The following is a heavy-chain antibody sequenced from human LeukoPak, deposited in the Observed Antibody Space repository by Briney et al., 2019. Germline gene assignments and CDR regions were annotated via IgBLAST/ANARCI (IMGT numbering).Heavy chain of an antibody. Sequence: GESLKISFKGSGYSFTSYWIGWVRQMPGKGLEWMGIIYPGDSDTRYSPSFQGQVTISADKSISTAYLQWSSLKASDTAMYYCALKSYITIFGVVTRGDAFDIWGQGTMVTVSS. CDR3: ALKSYITIFGVVTRGDAFDI. J-gene: IGHJ3*02. CDR1: GYSFTSYW. CDR2: IYPGDSDT. D-gene: IGHD3-3*01. V-gene: IGHV5-51*01.